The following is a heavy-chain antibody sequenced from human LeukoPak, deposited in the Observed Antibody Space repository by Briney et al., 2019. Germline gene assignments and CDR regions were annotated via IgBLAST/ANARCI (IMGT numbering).Heavy chain of an antibody. V-gene: IGHV1-18*01. Sequence: ASVKVSCKASGYTFTSYGISWVRQAPGQGLEWMGWVSAYNGNTNYAQKLQGRVNMTTDTSTSTAYMELRSLRSDDTAVYYCARGAVVVPAAIFGFDPWGQGTLVTVSS. J-gene: IGHJ5*02. D-gene: IGHD2-2*01. CDR3: ARGAVVVPAAIFGFDP. CDR2: VSAYNGNT. CDR1: GYTFTSYG.